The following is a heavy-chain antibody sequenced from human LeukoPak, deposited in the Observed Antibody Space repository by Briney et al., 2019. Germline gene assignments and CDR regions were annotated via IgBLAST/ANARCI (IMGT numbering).Heavy chain of an antibody. V-gene: IGHV3-9*03. CDR1: GFTFSSHG. J-gene: IGHJ3*02. Sequence: GGALRLSCAASGFTFSSHGMNWVRQAPGKGLEWVSGISWNSGSIGYADSVKGRFTISRDNAKNSLYLQMNSLRAEDMALYYCAKDAGIAAAGDAFDIWGQGTMVTISS. CDR2: ISWNSGSI. CDR3: AKDAGIAAAGDAFDI. D-gene: IGHD6-13*01.